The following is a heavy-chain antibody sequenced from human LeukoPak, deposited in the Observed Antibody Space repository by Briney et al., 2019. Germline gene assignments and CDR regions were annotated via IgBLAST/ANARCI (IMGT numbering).Heavy chain of an antibody. D-gene: IGHD2-8*01. J-gene: IGHJ3*02. V-gene: IGHV3-11*06. CDR2: ISSASNYT. CDR3: ARGQYCTNGVCYDAFDI. Sequence: GGSLRLSCAASGFTFSDYYMSWIRQAPGKGLEWVSYISSASNYTSYADSVKGRFTISRDNAKNSLYLQMNSLRAEDTAVYYCARGQYCTNGVCYDAFDIWGQGTTVTVSS. CDR1: GFTFSDYY.